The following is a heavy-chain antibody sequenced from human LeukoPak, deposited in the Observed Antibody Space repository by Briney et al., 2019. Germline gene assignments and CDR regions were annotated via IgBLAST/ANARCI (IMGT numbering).Heavy chain of an antibody. Sequence: PGGSLRLSCAASGFTFSSYAMSWVRQAPGKGLEWVSAISGSGGSTYYADSVKGRVTISRDNAKNTLYLQMHSLRAQDTAVYYCAHREFLSHWGQGTLVTVSS. J-gene: IGHJ4*02. V-gene: IGHV3-23*01. CDR3: AHREFLSH. CDR1: GFTFSSYA. CDR2: ISGSGGST. D-gene: IGHD3-10*01.